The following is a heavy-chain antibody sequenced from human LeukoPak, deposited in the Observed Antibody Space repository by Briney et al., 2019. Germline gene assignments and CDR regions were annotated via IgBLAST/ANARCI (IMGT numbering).Heavy chain of an antibody. CDR2: IYTSGST. D-gene: IGHD6-13*01. Sequence: SETLSLTCTVSGGAISSYHWSWIRQPAGKGLEWIGRIYTSGSTNYSPSLKSRVTMSVDTSKNQFSLKLSSVTAADTAVYYCARDPTGQLVKKARYGMDVWGQGTTVTVSS. CDR3: ARDPTGQLVKKARYGMDV. J-gene: IGHJ6*02. V-gene: IGHV4-4*07. CDR1: GGAISSYH.